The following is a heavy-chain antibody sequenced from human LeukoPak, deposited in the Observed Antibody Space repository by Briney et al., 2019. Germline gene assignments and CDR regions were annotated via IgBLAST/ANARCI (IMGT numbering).Heavy chain of an antibody. J-gene: IGHJ5*02. D-gene: IGHD2-21*01. CDR2: IRYDGSNI. CDR1: GFTFSSYG. CDR3: AKEDCGGDCYLGLSDSNWFDP. Sequence: GGSLRLSCAASGFTFSSYGMHWVRQAPGKGLEWVTFIRYDGSNIYYADSVKGRFTIFRDNSKNTLYLQMNSLRAEDTAVYYCAKEDCGGDCYLGLSDSNWFDPWGQGTLVTVSS. V-gene: IGHV3-30*02.